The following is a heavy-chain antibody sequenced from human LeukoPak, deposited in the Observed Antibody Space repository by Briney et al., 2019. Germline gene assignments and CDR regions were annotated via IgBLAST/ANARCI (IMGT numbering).Heavy chain of an antibody. CDR2: INPTGGST. V-gene: IGHV1-46*01. D-gene: IGHD6-6*01. CDR1: GYTFPIYF. J-gene: IGHJ4*02. Sequence: ASVTVSFTASGYTFPIYFMHWVRQAPGQGLEWMEIINPTGGSTTYAQKFQGRVTMTRDTSTSTVYMELSSLRSDDTAVYYCARTAARRFDYWGQGTLVTVSS. CDR3: ARTAARRFDY.